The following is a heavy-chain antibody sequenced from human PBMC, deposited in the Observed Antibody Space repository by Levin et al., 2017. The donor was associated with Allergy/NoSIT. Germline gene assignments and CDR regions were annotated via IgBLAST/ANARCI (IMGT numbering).Heavy chain of an antibody. CDR2: INPSGGST. D-gene: IGHD3-10*01. CDR3: ARDQALRITMVRGVDYYYYYYMDV. J-gene: IGHJ6*03. Sequence: ASVKVSCKASGYTFTSYYMHWVRQAPGQGLEWMGIINPSGGSTSYAQKFQGRVTMTRDTSTSTVYMELSSLRSEDTAVYYCARDQALRITMVRGVDYYYYYYMDVWGKGTTVTVSS. CDR1: GYTFTSYY. V-gene: IGHV1-46*01.